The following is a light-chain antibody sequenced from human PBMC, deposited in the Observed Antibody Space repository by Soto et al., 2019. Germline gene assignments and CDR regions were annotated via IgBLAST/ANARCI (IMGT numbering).Light chain of an antibody. CDR1: QDIGNN. V-gene: IGKV1-16*02. CDR3: QKYKSFPFT. CDR2: DAY. Sequence: DIQMTQSPSPLSASVGDRVTITCRASQDIGNNLAWFQQIPGKAPRSLIYDAYTLQSGVPSKFSGTGSGTEFSLTISSLQPEDLAGYYCQKYKSFPFTFGGGTEVEIK. J-gene: IGKJ4*01.